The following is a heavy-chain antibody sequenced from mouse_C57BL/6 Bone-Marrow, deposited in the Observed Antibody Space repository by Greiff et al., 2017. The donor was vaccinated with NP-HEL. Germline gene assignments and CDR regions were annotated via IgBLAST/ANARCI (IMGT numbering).Heavy chain of an antibody. D-gene: IGHD2-4*01. CDR1: GYTFTDYY. J-gene: IGHJ2*01. V-gene: IGHV1-26*01. Sequence: EVQLQQSGPELVKPGASVKISCKASGYTFTDYYMNWVKQSHGKSLEWIGDINPNNGGTSYNQKFKGKATLTVDKSSSTAYMELRSLTSEDSAVYYCASYDYDRVYIDYWGQGTTLTVSS. CDR2: INPNNGGT. CDR3: ASYDYDRVYIDY.